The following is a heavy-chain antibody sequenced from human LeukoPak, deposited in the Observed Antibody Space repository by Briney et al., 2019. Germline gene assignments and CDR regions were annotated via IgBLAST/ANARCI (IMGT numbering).Heavy chain of an antibody. V-gene: IGHV4-59*13. D-gene: IGHD3-10*01. CDR1: GGFISEYY. J-gene: IGHJ4*02. CDR2: IYERGGT. Sequence: SETLSLTCTVSGGFISEYYGRWIRQSPGKGLGWGGYIYERGGTNYNPSLRSRVTISLDTSKPQVSLKVTSLTAADTAVYYCARDRASFYYASGLAYWGQGIPVTVSS. CDR3: ARDRASFYYASGLAY.